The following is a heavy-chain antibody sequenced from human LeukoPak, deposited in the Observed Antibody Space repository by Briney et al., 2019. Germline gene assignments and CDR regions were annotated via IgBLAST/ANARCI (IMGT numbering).Heavy chain of an antibody. J-gene: IGHJ4*02. Sequence: ASVKVSCKASGYTFTACYIHWVRQAPGQGLEWMGWINPNSGGTNYAQKFQGRVTMTRDTSISTAYMELSRLRSDDTAVYYCARGHDSSGYYTTNLNYYFDYWGQGTLVTVSS. V-gene: IGHV1-2*02. CDR2: INPNSGGT. CDR1: GYTFTACY. D-gene: IGHD3-22*01. CDR3: ARGHDSSGYYTTNLNYYFDY.